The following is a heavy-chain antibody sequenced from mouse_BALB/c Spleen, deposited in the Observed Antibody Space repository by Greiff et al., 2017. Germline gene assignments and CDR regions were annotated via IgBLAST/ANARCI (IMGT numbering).Heavy chain of an antibody. J-gene: IGHJ4*01. V-gene: IGHV3-2*02. CDR3: AKTGDYHAMDY. CDR1: GYSITSDYA. Sequence: EVQLQESGPGLVKPSQSLSLTCTVTGYSITSDYAWNWIRQFPGNKLEWMGYISYSGSTSYNPSLKSRISITRDTSKNQFFLHLNSVTTEDTATYYCAKTGDYHAMDYWGQGTSVTVSS. CDR2: ISYSGST. D-gene: IGHD2-4*01.